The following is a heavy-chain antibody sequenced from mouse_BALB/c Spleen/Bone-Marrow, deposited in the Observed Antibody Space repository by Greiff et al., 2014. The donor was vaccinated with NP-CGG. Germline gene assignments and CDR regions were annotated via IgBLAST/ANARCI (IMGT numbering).Heavy chain of an antibody. J-gene: IGHJ4*01. CDR1: GYTFTSYY. CDR2: IYPVNVNT. CDR3: ARDTMDY. V-gene: IGHV1S56*01. Sequence: QVQLQQSGSELVKPGASVRISCKASGYTFTSYYIHWVKQRPGQGLEWIGWIYPVNVNTKYNEKFKGKATLTADKSSSTAYMQLSSLTSEDSAVYFCARDTMDYWGQGTSVTVSS.